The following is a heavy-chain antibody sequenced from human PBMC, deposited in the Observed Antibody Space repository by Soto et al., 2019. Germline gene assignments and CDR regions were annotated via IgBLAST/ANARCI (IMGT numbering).Heavy chain of an antibody. CDR3: ARRVRLVIMRFDY. CDR1: GGSISSGGYS. V-gene: IGHV4-30-2*01. CDR2: IYHSGST. Sequence: ASETLSLTCAVSGGSISSGGYSWSWIRQPPGKGLEWIGYIYHSGSTYYNPSLKSRVTISVDRSKNQFSLKLSSVTAADTAVYYCARRVRLVIMRFDYWGQGTLVTVSS. D-gene: IGHD3-9*01. J-gene: IGHJ4*02.